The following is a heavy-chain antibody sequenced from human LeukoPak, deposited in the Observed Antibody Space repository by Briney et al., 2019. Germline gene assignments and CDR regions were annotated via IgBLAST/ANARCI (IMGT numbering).Heavy chain of an antibody. CDR2: IHHSGST. J-gene: IGHJ4*02. CDR1: GGSFRSSSYY. D-gene: IGHD6-6*01. V-gene: IGHV4-31*02. Sequence: PSETLSLTCTVSGGSFRSSSYYWGWIRQTPGKGLEWIGYIHHSGSTFYNPSLKSRITISVDTSKYQFSLRLRSVTAADTAVYYCGSLATPGLYFDYWGLGTLVTVSS. CDR3: GSLATPGLYFDY.